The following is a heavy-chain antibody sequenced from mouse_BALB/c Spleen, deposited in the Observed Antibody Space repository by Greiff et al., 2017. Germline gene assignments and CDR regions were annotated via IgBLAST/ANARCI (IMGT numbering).Heavy chain of an antibody. CDR1: SYTFTSYW. J-gene: IGHJ4*01. D-gene: IGHD1-1*02. CDR2: INPSTGYT. CDR3: AREGGYGLDAMDY. V-gene: IGHV1-7*01. Sequence: QVQLQQSGAELAKPGASVKMSCKASSYTFTSYWMHWVKQRPGQGLEWIGYINPSTGYTEYNQKFKDKATLTADKSSSTAYMQLSSLTSEDSAVYYCAREGGYGLDAMDYWGQGTSVTGSS.